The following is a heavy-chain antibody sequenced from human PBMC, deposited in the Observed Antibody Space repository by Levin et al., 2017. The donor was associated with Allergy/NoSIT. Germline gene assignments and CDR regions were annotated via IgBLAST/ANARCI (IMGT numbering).Heavy chain of an antibody. V-gene: IGHV3-7*04. CDR2: IKQDGSEK. D-gene: IGHD1-1*01. CDR1: GFTFSSYW. Sequence: PGGSLRLSCAASGFTFSSYWMSWVRQAPGKGLEWVANIKQDGSEKYYVDSVKGRFTISRDNAKNSLYLQMNSLRAEDTAVYYCARDSQLDPDDAFDIWGQGTMVTVSS. J-gene: IGHJ3*02. CDR3: ARDSQLDPDDAFDI.